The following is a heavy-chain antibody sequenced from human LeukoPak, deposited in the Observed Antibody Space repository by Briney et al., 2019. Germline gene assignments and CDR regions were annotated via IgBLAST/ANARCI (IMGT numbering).Heavy chain of an antibody. V-gene: IGHV1-2*07. D-gene: IGHD3-9*01. J-gene: IGHJ3*02. Sequence: ASVKVSCKSSGYTFIGYYMHWVRQAAGQGLEWNGWINPKSGGTNYAHKFQGRATMTRDTSISTAYMELSRLKSDDTAVYFCAREGGLTGYYDIFDIWGQGTMVIVSS. CDR3: AREGGLTGYYDIFDI. CDR2: INPKSGGT. CDR1: GYTFIGYY.